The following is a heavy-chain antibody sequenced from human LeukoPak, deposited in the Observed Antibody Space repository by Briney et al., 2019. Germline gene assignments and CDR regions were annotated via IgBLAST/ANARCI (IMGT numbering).Heavy chain of an antibody. V-gene: IGHV3-48*03. CDR2: ISSSGSTI. J-gene: IGHJ4*02. CDR3: ARDLPDSSSFDY. CDR1: GFTFSSYE. D-gene: IGHD6-13*01. Sequence: GGSLRLSCAASGFTFSSYEMNWVRQAPGKGLEWVSYISSSGSTIYYADSVKGRFTISRDNAKNSLYLQMNSLRAEDTAVYYCARDLPDSSSFDYWGQGTLVTVSS.